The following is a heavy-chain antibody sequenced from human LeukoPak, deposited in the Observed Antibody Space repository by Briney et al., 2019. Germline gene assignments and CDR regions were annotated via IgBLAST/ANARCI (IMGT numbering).Heavy chain of an antibody. V-gene: IGHV1-69*04. J-gene: IGHJ4*02. CDR1: GGTFSSYA. CDR3: ATSPTIAPAGTGDY. D-gene: IGHD6-13*01. Sequence: SVKVSCKASGGTFSSYAISWVRQAPGQGLEWMGRIIPILGIANYAQKFQGRVTITADKSTSTAYMELSSLRSDDTAVYYCATSPTIAPAGTGDYWGQGTLVTVSS. CDR2: IIPILGIA.